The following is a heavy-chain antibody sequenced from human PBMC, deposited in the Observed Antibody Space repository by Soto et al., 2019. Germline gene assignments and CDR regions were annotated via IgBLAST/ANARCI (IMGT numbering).Heavy chain of an antibody. J-gene: IGHJ4*02. V-gene: IGHV1-18*01. CDR2: ISAYNGNT. CDR1: GYTFTSYG. Sequence: QVQLVQSGAEVKKPGASVKVSCKASGYTFTSYGISWVRQAPGQGLEWMGWISAYNGNTNYAQKLQGRVTMTTDTATSTAYMDLSCRISDDTAVYYCAREVRWFYSGSLYPPDDWGQGTLVTVSS. D-gene: IGHD6-13*01. CDR3: AREVRWFYSGSLYPPDD.